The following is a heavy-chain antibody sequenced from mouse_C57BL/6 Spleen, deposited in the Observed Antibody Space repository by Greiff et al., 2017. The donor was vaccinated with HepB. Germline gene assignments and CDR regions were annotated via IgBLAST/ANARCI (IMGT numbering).Heavy chain of an antibody. Sequence: EVQLVESGGGLVKPGGSLKLSCAASGFTFSDYGMHWVRQAPEKGLEWVAYISSGSSTIYYADTVKGRFTISRDNAKNTLFLQMTSLRSEDTAMYYCARRGVYGNNGSYDAMDYWGQGTSVTVSA. CDR3: ARRGVYGNNGSYDAMDY. J-gene: IGHJ4*01. V-gene: IGHV5-17*01. CDR2: ISSGSSTI. D-gene: IGHD2-1*01. CDR1: GFTFSDYG.